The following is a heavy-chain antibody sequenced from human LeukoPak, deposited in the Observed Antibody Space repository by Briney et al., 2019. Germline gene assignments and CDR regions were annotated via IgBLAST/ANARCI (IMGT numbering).Heavy chain of an antibody. CDR2: MNPISGDT. J-gene: IGHJ5*02. D-gene: IGHD3-10*01. CDR3: ARVPRRGERFDP. V-gene: IGHV1-8*02. Sequence: GASVKVSCKASGYTFTSYDVNWVRQATGQGLEWMGWMNPISGDTGYALKFQGRVTMSRNTSISTAYMELGSRRSEDTAVYYCARVPRRGERFDPWGQGTLVTVSS. CDR1: GYTFTSYD.